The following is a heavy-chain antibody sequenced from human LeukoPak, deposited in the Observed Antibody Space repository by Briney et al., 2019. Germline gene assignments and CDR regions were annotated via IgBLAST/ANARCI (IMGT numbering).Heavy chain of an antibody. D-gene: IGHD6-19*01. J-gene: IGHJ3*02. V-gene: IGHV3-33*01. CDR1: GFTFSNYP. Sequence: PGGSLRLSCAASGFTFSNYPMQWVRQAPGKGLEWVALIWYDGANEYYADSVKGRFTISRDNSKNTLYLQMNGLGAEDTAVYKCARDLPQPTSGWFENPGAAFDIWGQGTMVTVSS. CDR2: IWYDGANE. CDR3: ARDLPQPTSGWFENPGAAFDI.